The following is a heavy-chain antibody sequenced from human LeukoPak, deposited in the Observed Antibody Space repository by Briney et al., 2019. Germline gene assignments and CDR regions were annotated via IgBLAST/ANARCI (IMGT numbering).Heavy chain of an antibody. J-gene: IGHJ4*02. D-gene: IGHD6-19*01. Sequence: SETLSLTCAVYGGSFSGYYWSWIRQPPGKGLEWIANIYYTGSTYYSPSLKSRVTISVDTSKNQFSLKLSSVTAADTAVYYCARSTSGWYFDYWGQGTLVSVSS. CDR3: ARSTSGWYFDY. CDR2: IYYTGST. V-gene: IGHV4-34*01. CDR1: GGSFSGYY.